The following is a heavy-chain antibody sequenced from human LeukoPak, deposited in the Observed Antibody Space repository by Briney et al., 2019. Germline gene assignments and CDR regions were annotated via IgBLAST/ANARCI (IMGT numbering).Heavy chain of an antibody. CDR1: GGSISSSIYH. D-gene: IGHD6-13*01. CDR3: ARQLGVKDSSLVNF. Sequence: SETLSLTCTVSGGSISSSIYHWGWVRQTPGKGLEWIGCIYYSGSTYYNPSLKSRVTMSLDTSKNQFSLKPTSVTAADTAVYYCARQLGVKDSSLVNFWGQGTLVTVSS. J-gene: IGHJ4*02. V-gene: IGHV4-39*01. CDR2: IYYSGST.